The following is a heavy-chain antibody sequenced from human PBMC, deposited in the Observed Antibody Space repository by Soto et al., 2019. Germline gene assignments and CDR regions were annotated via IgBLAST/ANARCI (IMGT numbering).Heavy chain of an antibody. CDR3: ARDTPSPGSGSPPDY. J-gene: IGHJ4*02. CDR1: GFTFSSYG. CDR2: IWYDGSNK. D-gene: IGHD3-10*01. Sequence: GGSLRLSCAASGFTFSSYGMHWVRQAPGKGLEWVAVIWYDGSNKYYADSVKGRFTISRDNSKNTLYLQMNSLRAEDTAVYYCARDTPSPGSGSPPDYWAQGTLVTAPQ. V-gene: IGHV3-33*01.